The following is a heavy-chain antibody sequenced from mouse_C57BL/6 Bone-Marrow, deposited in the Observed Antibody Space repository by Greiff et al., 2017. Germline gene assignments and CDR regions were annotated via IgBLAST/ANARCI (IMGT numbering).Heavy chain of an antibody. CDR1: GYAFSSSW. D-gene: IGHD3-2*02. J-gene: IGHJ2*01. V-gene: IGHV1-82*01. CDR3: ARPTAQSFDY. CDR2: IYPGDGDT. Sequence: QVQLKESGPELVKPGASVKISCKASGYAFSSSWMNWVKQRPGKGLEWIGRIYPGDGDTNYNGKFKGKATLTADKSSSTAYMQLSSLTSEDSAVYFCARPTAQSFDYWGQGTTLTVSS.